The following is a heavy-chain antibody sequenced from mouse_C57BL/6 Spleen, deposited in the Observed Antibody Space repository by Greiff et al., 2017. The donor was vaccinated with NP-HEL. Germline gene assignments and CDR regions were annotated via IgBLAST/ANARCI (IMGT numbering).Heavy chain of an antibody. V-gene: IGHV1-82*01. J-gene: IGHJ3*01. CDR2: IYPGDGDT. CDR1: GYAFSSSW. Sequence: VKLMESGPELVKPGASVKISCKASGYAFSSSWMNWVKQRPGKGLEWIGRIYPGDGDTNYNGKFKGKATLTPDKSSSTAYMQLSSLTSEDSAVYFCVYDGYYRGFAYWGQGTLVTVSA. CDR3: VYDGYYRGFAY. D-gene: IGHD2-3*01.